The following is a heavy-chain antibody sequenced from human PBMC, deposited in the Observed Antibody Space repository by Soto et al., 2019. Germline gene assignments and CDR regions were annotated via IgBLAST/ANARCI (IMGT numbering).Heavy chain of an antibody. CDR3: AKRGAGHYFDF. J-gene: IGHJ4*02. CDR1: GFTFSSYA. CDR2: ISGNGDST. Sequence: EVQLLESRGGLVQPGGSLRLSCAASGFTFSSYAMSWVRQAPGKGLEWVSVISGNGDSTYYADSVKGRFTISRDNSKNTLYLQMNSLRAEDTAVYYCAKRGAGHYFDFWGQGTLVTVSS. D-gene: IGHD6-19*01. V-gene: IGHV3-23*01.